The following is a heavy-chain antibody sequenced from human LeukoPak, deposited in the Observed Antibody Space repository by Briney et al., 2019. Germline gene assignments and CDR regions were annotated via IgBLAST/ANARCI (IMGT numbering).Heavy chain of an antibody. CDR3: AKGHRDGYNNDY. CDR1: GFNVSSNY. CDR2: IYTGGST. J-gene: IGHJ4*02. Sequence: GGSLRLSCAASGFNVSSNYMSWVRQAPGKGLEWVSVIYTGGSTYYAESVKGRFTISRDNSKNTLYLQVNSLRADDTAVYYCAKGHRDGYNNDYWGQGTLVTVSS. D-gene: IGHD5-24*01. V-gene: IGHV3-53*01.